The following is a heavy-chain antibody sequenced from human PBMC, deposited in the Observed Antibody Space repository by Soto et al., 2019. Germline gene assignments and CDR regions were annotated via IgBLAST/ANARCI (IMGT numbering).Heavy chain of an antibody. Sequence: SETQSLTCTVSGGSIRSYYWSWIRQPPGKGLEWIGYIYYSGSTNYNPSLKSRVTISVDTSKNQFSLKLSSVTAADTAVYYCAREFAPGSPNYDYWGLGTLVTVSS. V-gene: IGHV4-59*01. CDR3: AREFAPGSPNYDY. CDR2: IYYSGST. J-gene: IGHJ4*02. CDR1: GGSIRSYY. D-gene: IGHD3-10*01.